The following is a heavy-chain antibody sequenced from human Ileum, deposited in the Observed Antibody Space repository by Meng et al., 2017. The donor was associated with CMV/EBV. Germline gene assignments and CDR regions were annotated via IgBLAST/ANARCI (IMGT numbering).Heavy chain of an antibody. D-gene: IGHD3-10*01. CDR3: VRKGDFGYYFDS. V-gene: IGHV2-5*02. CDR2: IYWDDDK. J-gene: IGHJ4*02. CDR1: GFSLSTTRMA. Sequence: QITVKESGPAPVKPTETLTLTCTFSGFSLSTTRMAVGWIRQPPGKALEWLALIYWDDDKRYSPSLNSRLTITKDTSKNQVVLTMTNMDPVDTATYYCVRKGDFGYYFDSWGQGTLVTVSS.